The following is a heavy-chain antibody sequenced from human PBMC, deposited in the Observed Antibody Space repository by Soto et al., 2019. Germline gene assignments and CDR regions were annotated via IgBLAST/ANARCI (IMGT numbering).Heavy chain of an antibody. CDR1: GFTFNYYW. D-gene: IGHD2-21*02. Sequence: EVQLVESEGGLVQRGGSLRLSCAASGFTFNYYWMHWVRQAPGQGLVWVSHIHSDGSSTTYADSVKGRSTISRDNAKNTLSLQMNSLRAEDTAGYYCARGDKGGFDLWGQGTTVTVSS. CDR2: IHSDGSST. J-gene: IGHJ3*01. V-gene: IGHV3-74*01. CDR3: ARGDKGGFDL.